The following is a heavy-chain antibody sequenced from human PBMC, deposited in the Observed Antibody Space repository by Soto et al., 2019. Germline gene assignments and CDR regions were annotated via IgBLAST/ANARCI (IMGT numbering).Heavy chain of an antibody. J-gene: IGHJ4*02. Sequence: GGALSLSCVGSGFPLSTKYMSWVRPAPGKGLEWVSVIYSGGSTFYADSVRGRFTISRDNSKNTVNLQMNSLRAEDTAVYYCARDPWAADYWGQGTLVTVSS. CDR2: IYSGGST. V-gene: IGHV3-66*01. CDR1: GFPLSTKY. CDR3: ARDPWAADY. D-gene: IGHD3-16*01.